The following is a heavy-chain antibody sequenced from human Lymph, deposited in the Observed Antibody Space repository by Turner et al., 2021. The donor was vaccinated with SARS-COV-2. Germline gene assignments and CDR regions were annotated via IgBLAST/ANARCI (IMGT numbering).Heavy chain of an antibody. CDR1: GGPRKSNY. CDR3: ARETVNNWVDP. V-gene: IGHV4-59*01. J-gene: IGHJ5*02. CDR2: IYYRGGT. D-gene: IGHD2-21*02. Sequence: QVQLQESGPRLVKPLETLSLTCTVSGGPRKSNYWSWIRQPPGKRLEWIGYIYYRGGTHYNPSLESRVTISVGTSRNQFSLNLTSVTAADTAIYYRARETVNNWVDPWGQGTLVTVSS.